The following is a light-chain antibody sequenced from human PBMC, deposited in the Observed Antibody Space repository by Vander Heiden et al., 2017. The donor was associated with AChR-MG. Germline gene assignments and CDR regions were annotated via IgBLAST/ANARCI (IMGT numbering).Light chain of an antibody. Sequence: QSVLTQPPSASGTPGQRVTISCSGRSSNVGSTAVNWYQQFPGTAPRLLIYGANQRPSGVPDRFSGSESGTSASLAIRGLQSEDEADYYCATWDDSLNGHVFGTGTRVTVL. CDR2: GAN. J-gene: IGLJ1*01. CDR1: SSNVGSTA. CDR3: ATWDDSLNGHV. V-gene: IGLV1-44*01.